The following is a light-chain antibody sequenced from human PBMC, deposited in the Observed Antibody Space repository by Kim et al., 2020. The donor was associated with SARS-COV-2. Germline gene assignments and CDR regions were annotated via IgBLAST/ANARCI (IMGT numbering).Light chain of an antibody. CDR1: SLRSYY. V-gene: IGLV3-19*01. CDR3: SSRDSNGYVL. Sequence: SSELTQDPAVSVALGQTVRITCQGDSLRSYYASWYQQKPGQDPIVVISGKNNRPSGIPDRFSGSSSGNTASLTITGAQAEDEADYCCSSRDSNGYVLFGGGTQLTVL. J-gene: IGLJ2*01. CDR2: GKN.